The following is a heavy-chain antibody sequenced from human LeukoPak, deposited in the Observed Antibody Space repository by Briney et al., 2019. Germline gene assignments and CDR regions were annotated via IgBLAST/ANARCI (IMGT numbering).Heavy chain of an antibody. CDR2: IGTAGDT. J-gene: IGHJ4*02. CDR1: GFTFSDYD. CDR3: ARVAKERVGGVYYFDY. V-gene: IGHV3-13*01. Sequence: GGSLRLSRAASGFTFSDYDMHWVRQATEKGLEWVSAIGTAGDTYYTGSVKGRFTISRENAKNSLYLQMNSLRAGDTAVYYCARVAKERVGGVYYFDYWGQGTLVTVSS. D-gene: IGHD1-1*01.